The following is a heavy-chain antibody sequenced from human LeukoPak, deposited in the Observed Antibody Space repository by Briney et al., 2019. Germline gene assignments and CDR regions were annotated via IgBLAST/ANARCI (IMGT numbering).Heavy chain of an antibody. J-gene: IGHJ4*02. Sequence: SETLSLTCTVPGGSIRPYYWSWMRQPPGKGPEYVGYIFHTGGTNYNPSLGSRVTVSLDTSKNQFSLKLSSVTAADTAVYYCARLGFCRGDNCLDDYWGQGTLVTVSS. V-gene: IGHV4-59*08. D-gene: IGHD2-15*01. CDR2: IFHTGGT. CDR3: ARLGFCRGDNCLDDY. CDR1: GGSIRPYY.